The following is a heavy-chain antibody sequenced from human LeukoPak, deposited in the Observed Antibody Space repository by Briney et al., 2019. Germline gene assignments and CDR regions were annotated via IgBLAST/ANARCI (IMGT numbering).Heavy chain of an antibody. J-gene: IGHJ5*02. CDR2: FYYSLST. CDR3: ARHHPSVNNRFDP. Sequence: SETLSLTCTVSGGSIDSRSHYWGWIRQPPGKGLEWIGSFYYSLSTYYNPSLKSRVTISVDTSKNQFSLKVNSVTAADKAVYYCARHHPSVNNRFDPWGQGTLVTVSS. V-gene: IGHV4-39*01. CDR1: GGSIDSRSHY.